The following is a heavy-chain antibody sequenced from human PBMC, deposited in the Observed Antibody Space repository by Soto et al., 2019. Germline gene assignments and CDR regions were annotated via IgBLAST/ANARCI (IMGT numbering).Heavy chain of an antibody. J-gene: IGHJ4*02. V-gene: IGHV1-18*01. CDR1: GYAFPHYV. CDR3: ARSGEHPLDY. Sequence: QVRLVQSGPEVKKPGASVKVSCKTSGYAFPHYVINWVRQAPGHGLEWMGFSTHTGNTNYAQNFQGRVVLTTDTSTSTAYMEVTRLRSDDTAVYYCARSGEHPLDYWGQGTPVTVSS. D-gene: IGHD1-26*01. CDR2: STHTGNT.